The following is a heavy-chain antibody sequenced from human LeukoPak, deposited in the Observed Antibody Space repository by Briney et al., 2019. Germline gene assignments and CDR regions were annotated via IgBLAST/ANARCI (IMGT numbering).Heavy chain of an antibody. CDR2: IYPGDSDT. Sequence: GESLKISCKGSGYSFTNYWIGWVRQLPGKGLEWMGIIYPGDSDTRYSPSFQGQVTISADKSISIAYLQWSSLRASDTAIHFCVRHQRWPNWYFDLWGRGTLVTVSS. CDR1: GYSFTNYW. CDR3: VRHQRWPNWYFDL. J-gene: IGHJ2*01. D-gene: IGHD5-24*01. V-gene: IGHV5-51*01.